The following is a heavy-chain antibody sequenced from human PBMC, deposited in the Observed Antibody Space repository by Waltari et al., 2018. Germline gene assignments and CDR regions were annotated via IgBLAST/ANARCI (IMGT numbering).Heavy chain of an antibody. J-gene: IGHJ4*02. Sequence: QVQLQQWGAGLLKPSETLSLTCAVYGGSFSGSYWSWIRQPPGKGLEWIGEINHSGSTNYNPSLKSRVTISVDTSKNQFSLKLSSVTAADTAVYYCARGRRGVAGLFDYWGQGTLVTVSS. CDR3: ARGRRGVAGLFDY. V-gene: IGHV4-34*01. D-gene: IGHD6-19*01. CDR2: INHSGST. CDR1: GGSFSGSY.